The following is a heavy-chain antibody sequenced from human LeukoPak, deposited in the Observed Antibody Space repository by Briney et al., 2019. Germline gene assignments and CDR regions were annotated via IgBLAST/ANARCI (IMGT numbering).Heavy chain of an antibody. CDR1: GGSISSSSYY. CDR3: ARSIAVAGEFDY. CDR2: IYYSGST. D-gene: IGHD6-19*01. Sequence: SETLSLTCTASGGSISSSSYYWGWIRQPPGKGLEWIGSIYYSGSTYYNPSLKSRVTISVDTSKNQFSLKLSSVTAADTAVYYCARSIAVAGEFDYWGRGTLVTVSS. V-gene: IGHV4-39*01. J-gene: IGHJ4*02.